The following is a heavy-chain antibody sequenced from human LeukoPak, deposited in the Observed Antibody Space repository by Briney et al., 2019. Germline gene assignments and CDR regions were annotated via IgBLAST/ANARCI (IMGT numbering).Heavy chain of an antibody. D-gene: IGHD1-26*01. Sequence: ASVKVSCKASGGTFSSYAISWVRQAPGQGLEWMGGIIPIFGTANYAQKFQGRVTITADESTSTAYMELSSLRSEDTAVYYCVRNGATQFYYYGMDVWGQGTTVTVSS. CDR1: GGTFSSYA. V-gene: IGHV1-69*01. J-gene: IGHJ6*02. CDR3: VRNGATQFYYYGMDV. CDR2: IIPIFGTA.